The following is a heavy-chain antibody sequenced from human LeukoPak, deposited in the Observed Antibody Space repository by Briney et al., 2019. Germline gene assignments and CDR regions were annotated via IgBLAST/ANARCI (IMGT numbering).Heavy chain of an antibody. J-gene: IGHJ4*02. V-gene: IGHV1-18*01. CDR1: GYTFTSYG. Sequence: ASVKVSCKASGYTFTSYGISWVRQAPGQGLEWMGWISAYNGNTNYAQKLQGRVTMTTDTSTSTAYMELRSLRSDDTAMYYCARGPYYYGSGSYYSLDYWGQGTLVTVSS. CDR3: ARGPYYYGSGSYYSLDY. D-gene: IGHD3-10*01. CDR2: ISAYNGNT.